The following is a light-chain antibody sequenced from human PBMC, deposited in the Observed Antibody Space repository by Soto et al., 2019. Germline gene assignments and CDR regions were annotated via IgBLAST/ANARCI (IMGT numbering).Light chain of an antibody. Sequence: QSVLTQPASVSGSPGQSITISCTGTSSDVGGYNYDSWYQQHPGKAPKLMIYDVSNRPSGVSNRFSGSKSGNTASLTISGVQAYDDADYYCSSYTSSSPIVVFGGGTKLTVL. CDR1: SSDVGGYNY. V-gene: IGLV2-14*01. CDR3: SSYTSSSPIVV. J-gene: IGLJ2*01. CDR2: DVS.